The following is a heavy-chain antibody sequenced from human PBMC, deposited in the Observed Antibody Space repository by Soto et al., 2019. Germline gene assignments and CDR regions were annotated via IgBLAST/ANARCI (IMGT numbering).Heavy chain of an antibody. J-gene: IGHJ4*02. CDR2: IIPLFGTA. CDR1: GVTFSSET. V-gene: IGHV1-69*01. D-gene: IGHD3-10*01. Sequence: QVQLVQSGADVKKPGSSVKVSCQASGVTFSSETLGWVRQAPGQGLEWVGGIIPLFGTASYAQKFQGRVTITAEESTSTVYMELSSLRSDDTAVYFCAPELGENPASPFDAWGQGTLVTVSS. CDR3: APELGENPASPFDA.